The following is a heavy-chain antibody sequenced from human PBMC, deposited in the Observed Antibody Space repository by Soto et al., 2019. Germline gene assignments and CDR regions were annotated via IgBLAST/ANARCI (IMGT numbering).Heavy chain of an antibody. J-gene: IGHJ6*02. CDR3: ARGVGFGYYYYHMDL. CDR2: IYYSGSA. CDR1: GGSVSNISDY. Sequence: PSATLSLTCTVSGGSVSNISDYWSWVRQPPGKGLEWIGYIYYSGSADYNPSVGSRVTISLDTSKNQFSLKLSSVTTADTAVYYCARGVGFGYYYYHMDLWGQGTTVTVSS. D-gene: IGHD3-10*01. V-gene: IGHV4-61*01.